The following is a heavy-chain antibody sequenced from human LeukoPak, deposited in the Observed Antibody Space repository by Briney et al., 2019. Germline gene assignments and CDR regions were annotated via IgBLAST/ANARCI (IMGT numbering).Heavy chain of an antibody. D-gene: IGHD3-16*02. Sequence: QPGGSLRLSCAASGFTFSSYGMHWVRQAPGKGLEWVAVISYDGSNKYYADSVKGRFTISRDNSKNTLYLQMNSLRAEDTAVYYCAKDSAGRGELSSDFDYWGQGTLVTVSS. CDR1: GFTFSSYG. J-gene: IGHJ4*02. V-gene: IGHV3-30*18. CDR3: AKDSAGRGELSSDFDY. CDR2: ISYDGSNK.